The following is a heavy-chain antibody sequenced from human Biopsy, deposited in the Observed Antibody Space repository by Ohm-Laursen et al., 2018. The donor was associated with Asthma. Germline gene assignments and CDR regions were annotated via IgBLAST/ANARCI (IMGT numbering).Heavy chain of an antibody. CDR2: HDHEEGGT. CDR3: ASDFPKDYVRYNFQF. D-gene: IGHD4-17*01. CDR1: GGTFSNFA. V-gene: IGHV1-24*01. J-gene: IGHJ4*02. Sequence: SVKVSCKPPGGTFSNFAISWVRQAPGQGLEWLGGHDHEEGGTVNARRFQGRVTMTEDTSTDTAYMELSSLSSDDTAVYYCASDFPKDYVRYNFQFWGQGTLVTVSS.